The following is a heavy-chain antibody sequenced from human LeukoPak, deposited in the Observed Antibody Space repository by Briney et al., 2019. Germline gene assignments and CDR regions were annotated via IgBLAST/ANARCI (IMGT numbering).Heavy chain of an antibody. CDR2: IWYDGSNK. V-gene: IGHV3-33*01. CDR1: GFTFSSYC. J-gene: IGHJ4*02. CDR3: ARDPGGIHSY. D-gene: IGHD1-26*01. Sequence: PGGSLRLSCAASGFTFSSYCMHWVRQAPGKGLEWVAVIWYDGSNKYHADSVQGRFTISRDNSKNMVYLQMNSLRDEDTAVYYCARDPGGIHSYWGQGTLVTVSS.